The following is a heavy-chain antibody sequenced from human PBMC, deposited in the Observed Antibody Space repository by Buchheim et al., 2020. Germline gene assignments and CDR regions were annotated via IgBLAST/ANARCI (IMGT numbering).Heavy chain of an antibody. D-gene: IGHD3-22*01. V-gene: IGHV4-59*11. CDR2: IYYSGST. J-gene: IGHJ4*02. CDR1: GGSISSHY. Sequence: QVQLQESGPGLVKPSETLSLTCTVSGGSISSHYWSWIRQPPGKGLEWIGYIYYSGSTNYNPSLKSRLTISVDTSKNQFSLKLSSVTAADTAVYYCARKRYYYESSGYYYEIFDYWGQGTL. CDR3: ARKRYYYESSGYYYEIFDY.